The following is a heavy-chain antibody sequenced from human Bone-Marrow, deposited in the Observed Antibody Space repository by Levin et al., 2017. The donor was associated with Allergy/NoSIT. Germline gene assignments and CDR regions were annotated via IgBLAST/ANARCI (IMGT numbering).Heavy chain of an antibody. J-gene: IGHJ5*02. D-gene: IGHD4-17*01. CDR2: IYYSGST. V-gene: IGHV4-59*01. CDR3: ASVSRYGDYLGWFDP. CDR1: GGSISSYY. Sequence: SETLSLTCTVSGGSISSYYWSWIRQPPGKGLEWIGYIYYSGSTNYNPSLKSRVTISVDTSKNQFSLKLSSVTAADTAVYYCASVSRYGDYLGWFDPWGQGTLVTVSS.